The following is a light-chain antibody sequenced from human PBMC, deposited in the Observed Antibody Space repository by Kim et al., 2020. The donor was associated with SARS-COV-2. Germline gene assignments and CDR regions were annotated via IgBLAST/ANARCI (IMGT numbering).Light chain of an antibody. V-gene: IGKV1-5*03. J-gene: IGKJ1*01. Sequence: STLSASAGDRVTITCRASQSISSWLAWYQQKPGKAPKLLIYKASSLESGVPSRFSGSGSGTEFTLTISSLQPDDFATYYCQQYKTFGQGTKVDIK. CDR3: QQYKT. CDR2: KAS. CDR1: QSISSW.